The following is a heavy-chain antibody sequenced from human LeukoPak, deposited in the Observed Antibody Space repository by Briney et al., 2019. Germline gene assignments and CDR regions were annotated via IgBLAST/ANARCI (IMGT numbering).Heavy chain of an antibody. D-gene: IGHD3-10*01. J-gene: IGHJ3*02. CDR3: ARRTKKVRGVIITFAFDI. CDR2: IYYSGST. CDR1: GGSISSYY. V-gene: IGHV4-59*08. Sequence: SETLSLTCTVSGGSISSYYWSWIRQPPGKGLEWIGYIYYSGSTNYNPSLKSRVTISVDTSKNQFSLKLSSVTAADTAVYYCARRTKKVRGVIITFAFDIWGQGTMVTVSS.